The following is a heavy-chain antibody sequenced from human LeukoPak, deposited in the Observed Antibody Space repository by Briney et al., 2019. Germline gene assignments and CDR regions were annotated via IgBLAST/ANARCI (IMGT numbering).Heavy chain of an antibody. CDR3: ASAPTFYRATY. Sequence: GGSLRLSCAASGFTFNTYSMHWVRQAPGKGLEWVAVISYDGSNKYYVDSVKGRFTISRDNSKNTLYLQMNSLRAEDTAVYYCASAPTFYRATYWGQGTLVTVSS. CDR2: ISYDGSNK. J-gene: IGHJ4*02. CDR1: GFTFNTYS. D-gene: IGHD2/OR15-2a*01. V-gene: IGHV3-30-3*01.